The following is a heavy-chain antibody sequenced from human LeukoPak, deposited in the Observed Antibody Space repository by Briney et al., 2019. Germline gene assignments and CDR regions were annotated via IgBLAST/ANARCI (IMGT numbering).Heavy chain of an antibody. CDR3: ARGPPAYYGSGSYGSPNYYYYYMDV. Sequence: ASVKVSCKASGYSITSYYMHWVRQAPGQGLDWVGVINPRDGGTTYAQKFQGRVTMTRNTSISTAYMELGSLRSEDTAVYYCARGPPAYYGSGSYGSPNYYYYYMDVWGKGTTVTIFS. CDR1: GYSITSYY. V-gene: IGHV1-46*01. CDR2: INPRDGGT. J-gene: IGHJ6*03. D-gene: IGHD3-10*01.